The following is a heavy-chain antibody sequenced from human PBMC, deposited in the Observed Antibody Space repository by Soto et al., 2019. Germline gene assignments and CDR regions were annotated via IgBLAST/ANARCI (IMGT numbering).Heavy chain of an antibody. CDR2: IYYTGNT. Sequence: QVQLQESGPGRVKPSQTLSLTCTVSGGSISSDDYYWTWIRQPPGKGLEWIGYIYYTGNTFYNPYLKSPXXIXKXXSNNQFSLKLSSVTAADTAVYYCAREALEDDAFNIWGQGTMVTVSS. CDR3: AREALEDDAFNI. CDR1: GGSISSDDYY. D-gene: IGHD3-16*02. V-gene: IGHV4-30-4*01. J-gene: IGHJ3*02.